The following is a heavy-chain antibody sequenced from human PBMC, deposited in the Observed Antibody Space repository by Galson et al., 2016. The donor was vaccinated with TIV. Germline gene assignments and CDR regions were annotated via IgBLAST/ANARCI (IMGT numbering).Heavy chain of an antibody. V-gene: IGHV1-18*01. CDR1: GYTFSNFA. Sequence: SVKVSCKASGYTFSNFAITWVRQAPGQGLEWMGYMSAYSGASNYAQEFQGRVTITTDTSTSTAYRELRKLRFDDTAVYYCARYSSTSNRRFDYWGQGTLVTVSA. CDR2: MSAYSGAS. CDR3: ARYSSTSNRRFDY. D-gene: IGHD6-6*01. J-gene: IGHJ4*02.